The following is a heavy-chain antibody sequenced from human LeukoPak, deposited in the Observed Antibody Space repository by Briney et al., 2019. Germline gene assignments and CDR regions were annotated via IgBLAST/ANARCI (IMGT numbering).Heavy chain of an antibody. D-gene: IGHD3-10*01. J-gene: IGHJ4*02. V-gene: IGHV4-4*07. CDR3: ARESDYYGSGSYYNY. CDR1: GGSISSYY. CDR2: IYTSGST. Sequence: SETLSLTCTVSGGSISSYYWSWLRQPAGKGLEWIGRIYTSGSTNYNPSLTSRGTMSVDTSKNQFSLKLSSVTAADTAVYYCARESDYYGSGSYYNYWGQGTLVTVSS.